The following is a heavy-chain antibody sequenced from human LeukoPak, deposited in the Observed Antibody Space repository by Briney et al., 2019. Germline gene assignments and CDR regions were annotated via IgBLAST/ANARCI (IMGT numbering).Heavy chain of an antibody. CDR1: GFTFSSYA. V-gene: IGHV3-23*01. D-gene: IGHD2-8*01. CDR3: AKDSYCTNGVCYNPFFDY. Sequence: GSLRLSCAASGFTFSSYAMSWVRQAPGKGLEWVSAISGSSGSTYYADSVKGRFTISRDNSKNTLYLQMNSPRAEDTAVYYCAKDSYCTNGVCYNPFFDYWGQGTLVTVSS. J-gene: IGHJ4*02. CDR2: ISGSSGST.